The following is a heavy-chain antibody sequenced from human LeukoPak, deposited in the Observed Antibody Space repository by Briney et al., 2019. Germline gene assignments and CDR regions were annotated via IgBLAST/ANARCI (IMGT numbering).Heavy chain of an antibody. CDR1: GGSISSYY. D-gene: IGHD3-10*01. Sequence: SETLSLTCAVFGGSISSYYWSWIRQPPGKGLEWIGYIYYSGSTNYNPSLKSRVTISVDTSKNQFSLKLSSVTAADTAVYYCARHTYYYGSGKPRTPVNAFDIWGQGTMVTVSS. CDR2: IYYSGST. V-gene: IGHV4-59*01. J-gene: IGHJ3*02. CDR3: ARHTYYYGSGKPRTPVNAFDI.